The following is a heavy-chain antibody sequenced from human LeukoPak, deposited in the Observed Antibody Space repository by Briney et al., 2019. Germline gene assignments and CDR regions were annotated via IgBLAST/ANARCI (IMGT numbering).Heavy chain of an antibody. D-gene: IGHD2-21*02. CDR3: ARAAVVVTAHESYGMDV. J-gene: IGHJ6*02. CDR1: GGSISSGGYY. CDR2: IYYSGST. V-gene: IGHV4-31*03. Sequence: PSETLSLTCTVSGGSISSGGYYWSWIRQHPGKGLERIGYIYYSGSTYYNPSLKSRVTISVDTSKNQFSLRLSSVTAADTAVYYCARAAVVVTAHESYGMDVWGQGTTVTVSS.